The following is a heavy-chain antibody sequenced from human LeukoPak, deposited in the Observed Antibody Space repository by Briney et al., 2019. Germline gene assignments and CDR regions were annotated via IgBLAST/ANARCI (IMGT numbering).Heavy chain of an antibody. J-gene: IGHJ4*02. CDR3: ARAWRAFRYCSSTSCPLCY. CDR2: INPNSGGT. CDR1: GYTFTSYD. V-gene: IGHV1-2*02. D-gene: IGHD2-2*01. Sequence: GASVKVSCKASGYTFTSYDINWVRQATGQGLEWMGWINPNSGGTNYAQKFQGRVTMTRDTSISTAYMELSRLRSDDTAVYYCARAWRAFRYCSSTSCPLCYWGQGTLVTVSS.